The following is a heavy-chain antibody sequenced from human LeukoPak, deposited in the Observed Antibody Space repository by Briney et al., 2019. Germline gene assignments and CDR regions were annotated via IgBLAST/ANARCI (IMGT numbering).Heavy chain of an antibody. Sequence: GGSLRLPCAASGFTFSSYAMSWVRQAPGKGLEWVSAISGSGGSTYYADSVKGRFTISRDNSKNTLYLQMNSLRAEDTAVYYCAKDSRYSSSPLDYWGQGTLVTVSS. CDR1: GFTFSSYA. V-gene: IGHV3-23*01. CDR3: AKDSRYSSSPLDY. J-gene: IGHJ4*02. CDR2: ISGSGGST. D-gene: IGHD6-13*01.